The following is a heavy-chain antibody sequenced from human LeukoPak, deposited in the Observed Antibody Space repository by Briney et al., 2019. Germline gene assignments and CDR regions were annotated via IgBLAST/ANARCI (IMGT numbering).Heavy chain of an antibody. CDR1: GGSINSGGYY. Sequence: SQTLSLTCTVSGGSINSGGYYWSWIRQHPGKGLEWIGYIYYSGSTYYNPSLKSRVTISVDRSKNQFSLKLSSVTAADTAVYYCARLDYGDYASNWFDPRGQGTLVTVSS. CDR3: ARLDYGDYASNWFDP. CDR2: IYYSGST. V-gene: IGHV4-31*03. J-gene: IGHJ5*02. D-gene: IGHD4-17*01.